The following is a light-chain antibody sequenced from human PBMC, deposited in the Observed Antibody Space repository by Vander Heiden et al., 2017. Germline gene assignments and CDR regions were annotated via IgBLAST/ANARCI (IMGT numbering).Light chain of an antibody. Sequence: QSALTQPASVSGSPGQSIIISCTGTSSDVGNYNLVSWYQQHPGKAPKLMIYEVSRRPSGVSNRFSGSKSGNTASLTISGLQAEDEADYYCCSYASSSTVVFGGGTKLTVL. CDR1: SSDVGNYNL. CDR3: CSYASSSTVV. J-gene: IGLJ2*01. V-gene: IGLV2-23*02. CDR2: EVS.